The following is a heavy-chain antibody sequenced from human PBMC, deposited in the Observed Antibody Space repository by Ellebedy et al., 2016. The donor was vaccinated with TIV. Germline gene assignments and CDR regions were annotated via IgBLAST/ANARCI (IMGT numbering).Heavy chain of an antibody. CDR1: AYSFINYW. Sequence: GESLKISRQGSAYSFINYWIVWVRQMPGRGLEWMGIIDLSDSDTRYSPSFQGQVTISADRSVTTAYLHFNSLKPSDTAVYYCAKLGHRATPDDSWGQGTLVTVSS. D-gene: IGHD1-14*01. J-gene: IGHJ4*02. CDR3: AKLGHRATPDDS. CDR2: IDLSDSDT. V-gene: IGHV5-51*01.